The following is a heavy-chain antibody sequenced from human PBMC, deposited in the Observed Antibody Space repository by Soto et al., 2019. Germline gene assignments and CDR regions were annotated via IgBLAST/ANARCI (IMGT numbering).Heavy chain of an antibody. J-gene: IGHJ6*02. V-gene: IGHV1-24*01. D-gene: IGHD3-3*01. CDR3: ATANVLRFLEWLPRSLGGMAV. CDR1: GYTLTELS. Sequence: ASVKVSCKVSGYTLTELSMHWVRQAPGKGLECMGGFDPEDGETIYAQKFQGRVTMTEDTSTDTSYMELSSLRSEDTAVYYCATANVLRFLEWLPRSLGGMAVWGQGTTVTVSS. CDR2: FDPEDGET.